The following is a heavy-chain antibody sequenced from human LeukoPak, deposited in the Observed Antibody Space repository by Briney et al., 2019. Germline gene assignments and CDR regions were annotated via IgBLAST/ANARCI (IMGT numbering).Heavy chain of an antibody. Sequence: SETLSLTCTVSGGSISSSSYYWGWIRQPPGKGLEWIGSIYYSGSTYYNPSLKSRVTISVDTSKNQFSLKLSSVTAADTAVYYCARGLRQWLTRHAFDIWGQGAMVTVSS. J-gene: IGHJ3*02. CDR3: ARGLRQWLTRHAFDI. CDR1: GGSISSSSYY. D-gene: IGHD6-19*01. CDR2: IYYSGST. V-gene: IGHV4-39*01.